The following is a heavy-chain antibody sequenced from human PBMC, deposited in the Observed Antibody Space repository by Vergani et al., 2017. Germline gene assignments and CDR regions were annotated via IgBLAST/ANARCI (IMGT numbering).Heavy chain of an antibody. CDR2: IYYSGST. V-gene: IGHV4-59*01. Sequence: QVQLQESGPGLVKPSETLSLTRTVSGGSISSYYWSWIRQPPGKGLEWIGYIYYSGSTNYNPSLKSRVTISVDTSKNQFSLKLSSVTAADPAVYYCARDRGIVGATTGGMDVWGQGTTVTVSS. CDR3: ARDRGIVGATTGGMDV. D-gene: IGHD1-26*01. J-gene: IGHJ6*02. CDR1: GGSISSYY.